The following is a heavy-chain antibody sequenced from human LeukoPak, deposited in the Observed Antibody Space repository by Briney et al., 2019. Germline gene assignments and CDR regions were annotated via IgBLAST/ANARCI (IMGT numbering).Heavy chain of an antibody. D-gene: IGHD1-26*01. CDR1: GFTFSDHY. Sequence: GGSLRVSCAASGFTFSDHYMDWVRQAPGKGLEWVGRSRNKANSYTTEYAASVKGRFTVSRDDSKTSLYLQMNSLKTEDTAVYYCVRRGSNSGNLYAEGDYWGQGTLVTVSS. CDR2: SRNKANSYTT. V-gene: IGHV3-72*01. J-gene: IGHJ4*02. CDR3: VRRGSNSGNLYAEGDY.